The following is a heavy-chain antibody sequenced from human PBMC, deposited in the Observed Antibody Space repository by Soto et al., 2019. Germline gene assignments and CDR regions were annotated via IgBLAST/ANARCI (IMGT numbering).Heavy chain of an antibody. D-gene: IGHD2-2*02. CDR2: INHSGST. V-gene: IGHV4-34*01. CDR1: GGSFSGYY. CDR3: ARGDIVVVPAAIGYYYYGMDV. Sequence: PSETLSLTCAVYGGSFSGYYWSWIRQPPGKGLEWIGEINHSGSTNHNPSLKSRVTISVDTSKNQFSLKLSSVTAADTAVYYCARGDIVVVPAAIGYYYYGMDVWGQGTTVTVSS. J-gene: IGHJ6*02.